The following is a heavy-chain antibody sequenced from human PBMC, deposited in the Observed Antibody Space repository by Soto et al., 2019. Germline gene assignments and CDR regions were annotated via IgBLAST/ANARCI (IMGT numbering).Heavy chain of an antibody. CDR3: AREVGGHAGLQGRFDY. D-gene: IGHD3-3*01. CDR1: GFTFGDYG. Sequence: QVQLVESGGGVVQPGRSLRLSCAASGFTFGDYGMHWVRQAPGKGLEWVAIIWSDGSDTSYADSVKGRFTISRDNSKNTLYVQMNSLRAEDTAVYYCAREVGGHAGLQGRFDYWGQGTPVTVSS. CDR2: IWSDGSDT. J-gene: IGHJ4*02. V-gene: IGHV3-33*01.